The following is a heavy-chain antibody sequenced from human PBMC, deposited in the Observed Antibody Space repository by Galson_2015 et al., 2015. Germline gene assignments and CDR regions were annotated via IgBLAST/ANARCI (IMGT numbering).Heavy chain of an antibody. D-gene: IGHD2-15*01. CDR1: GYTFTSYY. Sequence: SVKVSCKASGYTFTSYYMHWVRQAPGQGLEWMGIINPSGGSTSYAQKFQGRVTMTRDTSTSTVYMELSSLRSEDTAVYYCAREREGYGGGSPYYFDYWGQGTLVTVSS. CDR2: INPSGGST. CDR3: AREREGYGGGSPYYFDY. J-gene: IGHJ4*02. V-gene: IGHV1-46*01.